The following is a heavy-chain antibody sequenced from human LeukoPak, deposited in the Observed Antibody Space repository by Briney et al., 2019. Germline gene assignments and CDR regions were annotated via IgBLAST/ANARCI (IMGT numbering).Heavy chain of an antibody. CDR2: IYYSGST. CDR3: ARGRSYYYYCYYMDV. Sequence: SETLSLTCTVSGGSISSSSYYWGWIRQPPGKGLEWIGSIYYSGSTYYNPSLKSRVTISVDTSKNQFSLKLSSVTAADTAVYYCARGRSYYYYCYYMDVWGKGTTVTVSS. J-gene: IGHJ6*03. D-gene: IGHD3-10*01. CDR1: GGSISSSSYY. V-gene: IGHV4-39*07.